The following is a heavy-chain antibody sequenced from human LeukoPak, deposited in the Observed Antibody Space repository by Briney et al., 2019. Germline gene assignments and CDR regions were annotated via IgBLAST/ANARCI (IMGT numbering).Heavy chain of an antibody. V-gene: IGHV1-69*13. CDR3: AIGAYSSSWYPYYYYGMDV. Sequence: ASVKVSCKASGGTFSSYAISWVRLAPGQGLEWMGGIIPIFGTANYAQKFQGRVTITADESTSTAYMELSSLRSEDTAVYYCAIGAYSSSWYPYYYYGMDVWGQGTTVTVSS. CDR1: GGTFSSYA. CDR2: IIPIFGTA. D-gene: IGHD6-13*01. J-gene: IGHJ6*02.